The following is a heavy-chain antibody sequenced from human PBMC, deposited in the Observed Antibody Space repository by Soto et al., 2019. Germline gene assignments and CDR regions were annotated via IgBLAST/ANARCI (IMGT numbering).Heavy chain of an antibody. CDR1: GGTFSSLS. CDR3: ASLYGSGLYYRAPYYSGTDV. D-gene: IGHD3-10*01. CDR2: IIPILDVA. J-gene: IGHJ6*02. V-gene: IGHV1-69*02. Sequence: SVKVSCKAAGGTFSSLSITWVRQAPGQGLEWMGRIIPILDVANFPQKFQGRVTITADISTNTAYMELSSLRSEDTAVYYCASLYGSGLYYRAPYYSGTDVWRHATTVTV.